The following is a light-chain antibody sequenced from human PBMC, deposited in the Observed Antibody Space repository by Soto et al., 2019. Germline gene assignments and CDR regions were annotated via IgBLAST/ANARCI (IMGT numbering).Light chain of an antibody. J-gene: IGKJ1*01. V-gene: IGKV1-39*01. Sequence: DIQMTQSPSSLSASVGDRVTITCRASQSISNYLNWYQQKPGKAPKLLIYLASSLQSGVPSRFSGSGSGTDFTLTISSLQPEDFATYFCQQSYSTPWTFGLGTKVDIK. CDR3: QQSYSTPWT. CDR2: LAS. CDR1: QSISNY.